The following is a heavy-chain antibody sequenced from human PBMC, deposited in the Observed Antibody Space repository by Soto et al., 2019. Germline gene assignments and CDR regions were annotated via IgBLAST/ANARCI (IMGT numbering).Heavy chain of an antibody. D-gene: IGHD6-13*01. V-gene: IGHV3-30*18. Sequence: QVQLVESGGGVVQPGRSLRLSCAASGFTFSSYGMHWVRQAPGKGLEWVAVISYDGSNKYYADSVKGRFTISRDNSKNTLYLQMNSLRAEDTAVYYCAKSLRGTARSGIVDPWGQGPLVTVSS. J-gene: IGHJ5*02. CDR3: AKSLRGTARSGIVDP. CDR2: ISYDGSNK. CDR1: GFTFSSYG.